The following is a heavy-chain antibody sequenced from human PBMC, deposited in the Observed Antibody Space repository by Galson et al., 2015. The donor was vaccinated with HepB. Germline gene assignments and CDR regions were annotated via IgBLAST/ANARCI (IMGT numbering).Heavy chain of an antibody. D-gene: IGHD3/OR15-3a*01. J-gene: IGHJ4*02. CDR3: ARGVRGWTGRLT. Sequence: SLRLSCADSGFTVSSNYMSWVRQAPGKGLEWVSVIYSGGSTYYADSVKGRFTISRDNSKNTLYLQMNSLRAEDTAVYYCARGVRGWTGRLTWGQGTLVTVSS. V-gene: IGHV3-66*01. CDR2: IYSGGST. CDR1: GFTVSSNY.